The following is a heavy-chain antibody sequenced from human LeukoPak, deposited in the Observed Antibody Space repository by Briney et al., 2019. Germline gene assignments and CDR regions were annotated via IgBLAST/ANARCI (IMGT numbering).Heavy chain of an antibody. J-gene: IGHJ4*02. CDR3: ARRLDC. CDR2: ISETSSFM. CDR1: GFTVSSNY. Sequence: GGSLRLSCAASGFTVSSNYMSWVCQAPGKGLEWISYISETSSFMYYADSVKGRFTISRDNAKNSLYLQMSSLRAEDTAVYYCARRLDCWGQGTLVTVSS. V-gene: IGHV3-48*01.